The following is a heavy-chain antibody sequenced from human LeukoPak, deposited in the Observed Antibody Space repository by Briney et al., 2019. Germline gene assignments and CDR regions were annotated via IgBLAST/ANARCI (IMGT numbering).Heavy chain of an antibody. Sequence: GGSLRLSCAASGFTFSSYNMNWVRQAPGKGLEWVSYISSSGYPIYYADSVKGRFTISRDNAKHSLYLQMNSLRAEDTAVYYCARGSLRLRAYYFDYWGQGTLVTVSS. CDR3: ARGSLRLRAYYFDY. D-gene: IGHD3-10*01. CDR2: ISSSGYPI. J-gene: IGHJ4*02. CDR1: GFTFSSYN. V-gene: IGHV3-48*04.